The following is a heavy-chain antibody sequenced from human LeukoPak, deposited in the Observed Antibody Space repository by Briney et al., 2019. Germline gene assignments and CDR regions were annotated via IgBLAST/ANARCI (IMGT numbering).Heavy chain of an antibody. CDR2: INAGNGNT. V-gene: IGHV1-3*01. D-gene: IGHD3-10*01. CDR3: ARYYGSGSYPYYFDY. Sequence: ASVKVSCKASGYTFTSYAMHWVRQAPGQRLEWMGWINAGNGNTKYSQKFQGRVTITRDTSASTAYMELSSLRSEDTAVYYCARYYGSGSYPYYFDYWGQGTLVTVSS. J-gene: IGHJ4*02. CDR1: GYTFTSYA.